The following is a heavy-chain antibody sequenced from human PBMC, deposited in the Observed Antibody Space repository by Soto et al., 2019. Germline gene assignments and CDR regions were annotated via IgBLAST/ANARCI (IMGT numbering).Heavy chain of an antibody. CDR1: GGSISSYY. CDR2: IYYSGST. J-gene: IGHJ3*02. Sequence: SETLSLTCTVSGGSISSYYWSWIRQPPGKGLEWIGYIYYSGSTNYNPSLKSRVTISVDTSKNQFPLKLSSVTAADTAVYYCAREADGLYAFDIWGQGTMVTVS. CDR3: AREADGLYAFDI. D-gene: IGHD6-19*01. V-gene: IGHV4-59*01.